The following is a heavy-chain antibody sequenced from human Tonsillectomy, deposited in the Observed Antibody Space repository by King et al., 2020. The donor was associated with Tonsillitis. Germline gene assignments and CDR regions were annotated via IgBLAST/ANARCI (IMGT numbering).Heavy chain of an antibody. Sequence: VQLVESGGGLVKPGGSLRLPCTASGFTFSTYTMNWVRQAPGKGLEWVSSISSDTTYIYYADSVKGRFTISRDNAENSLYLTMHTLRAEDTAVYYCARGGYYFDYWGQGTLVTVSS. CDR2: ISSDTTYI. V-gene: IGHV3-21*01. CDR1: GFTFSTYT. CDR3: ARGGYYFDY. J-gene: IGHJ4*02.